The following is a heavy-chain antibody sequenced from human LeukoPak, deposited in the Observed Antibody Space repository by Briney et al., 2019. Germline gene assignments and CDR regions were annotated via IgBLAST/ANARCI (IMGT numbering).Heavy chain of an antibody. CDR1: GGSISSYY. J-gene: IGHJ4*02. CDR2: IYTSGST. D-gene: IGHD3-3*01. V-gene: IGHV4-4*07. CDR3: ARKGLRLLDWLSEYFFDY. Sequence: SETLSLTCTVSGGSISSYYWSWIRQPAGKGLEWIGRIYTSGSTNYNPSLKSRVTMSVDTSKNQFSLKMSSVTAADTAVYYCARKGLRLLDWLSEYFFDYWGQGNLVTVSS.